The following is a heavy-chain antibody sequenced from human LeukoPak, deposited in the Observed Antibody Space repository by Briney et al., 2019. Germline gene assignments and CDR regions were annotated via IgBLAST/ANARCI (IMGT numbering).Heavy chain of an antibody. Sequence: GGSLRLSCAVSGFTFSSYWMHWVRQAPGKGLVWVSRINTDGSTTYYADSVRGRFTISRDNSKNTLYLQMNSLRAEDTAIYCCALSLYYFDYWGQGTLVTVSS. V-gene: IGHV3-74*01. CDR2: INTDGSTT. J-gene: IGHJ4*02. CDR1: GFTFSSYW. CDR3: ALSLYYFDY.